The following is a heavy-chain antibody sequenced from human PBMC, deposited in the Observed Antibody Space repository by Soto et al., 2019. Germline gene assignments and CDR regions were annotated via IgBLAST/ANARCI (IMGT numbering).Heavy chain of an antibody. D-gene: IGHD3-16*02. CDR1: GGSISSSSYY. Sequence: PSETLSLTCTVSGGSISSSSYYWGWIRQPPGKGLEWIGSIYYSGSTYYNPSLKSRVTISVDTSKNQFSLKLSSVTAADTAVYYCAIQSLDDYIWGSYRTPLDYWCQGTLVTGSS. J-gene: IGHJ4*02. CDR3: AIQSLDDYIWGSYRTPLDY. CDR2: IYYSGST. V-gene: IGHV4-39*01.